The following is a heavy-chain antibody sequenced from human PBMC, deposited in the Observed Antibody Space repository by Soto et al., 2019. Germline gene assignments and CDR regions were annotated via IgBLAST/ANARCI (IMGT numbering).Heavy chain of an antibody. D-gene: IGHD6-19*01. CDR1: GDSVSSNSAA. CDR3: ARDPGIAVAGSTFDY. V-gene: IGHV6-1*01. CDR2: TYYRSKWYN. Sequence: PSQTLSLTCVISGDSVSSNSAALNWIRQSPSRGLEWLGRTYYRSKWYNDYAVSVKSRITINPDTSKNQFSLQLNSVTPEDTAVYYCARDPGIAVAGSTFDYWGQGTLVTVSS. J-gene: IGHJ4*02.